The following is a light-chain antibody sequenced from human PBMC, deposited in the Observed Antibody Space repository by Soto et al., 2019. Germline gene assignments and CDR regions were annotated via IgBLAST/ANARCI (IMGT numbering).Light chain of an antibody. V-gene: IGKV3-20*01. Sequence: EIVLTQSPGTLSLSPGERATLSCRASQSVSSSYLAWYQQKPGQAPRLLIYGASSRATGIPDRFSGSRSGTDFTLTISTLQSEDFAVYYCQKYNNWPPITFGQGTRRRL. CDR3: QKYNNWPPIT. CDR2: GAS. J-gene: IGKJ5*01. CDR1: QSVSSSY.